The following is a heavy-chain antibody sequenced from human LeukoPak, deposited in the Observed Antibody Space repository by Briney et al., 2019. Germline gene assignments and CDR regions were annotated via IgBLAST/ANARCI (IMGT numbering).Heavy chain of an antibody. Sequence: GASVKVSCKASGYTFTGYYMHWVRQAPGQGLEWMGWINPNSGGTNYAQKFQGRVTMTRDTSISTAYMGLSRLRSDDTAAYYCARDSGERGSGSYLIAYWGQGTLVTVSS. CDR3: ARDSGERGSGSYLIAY. J-gene: IGHJ4*02. CDR2: INPNSGGT. D-gene: IGHD3-10*01. V-gene: IGHV1-2*02. CDR1: GYTFTGYY.